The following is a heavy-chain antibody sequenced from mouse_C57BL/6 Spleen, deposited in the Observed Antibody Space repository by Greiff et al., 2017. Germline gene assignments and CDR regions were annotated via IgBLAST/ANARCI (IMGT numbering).Heavy chain of an antibody. V-gene: IGHV7-3*01. Sequence: EVKLVESGGGLVQPGGSLSLSCAASGFTFTDYYMSWVRQPPGKALEWLGFIRNKANGYTTEYSASVKGRFTISRDNSQSILYLQMNALRAEDSATYYCASSMVTTGGYYAMDYWGQGTSVTVSS. CDR3: ASSMVTTGGYYAMDY. CDR1: GFTFTDYY. D-gene: IGHD2-2*01. J-gene: IGHJ4*01. CDR2: IRNKANGYTT.